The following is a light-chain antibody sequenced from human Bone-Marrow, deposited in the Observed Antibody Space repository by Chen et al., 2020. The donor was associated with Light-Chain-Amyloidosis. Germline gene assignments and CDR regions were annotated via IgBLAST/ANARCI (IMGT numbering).Light chain of an antibody. J-gene: IGLJ3*02. CDR1: NIGSTS. Sequence: SYVLTQPSSVSVAPGQTATIACGGNNIGSTSVHWYQQTPGQAPLLVVYDDSDRPSGILERLSGSHTGNTATLTIRRVEAGDEADYYCQVWDRSSDRPVFGGGTKLTVL. CDR3: QVWDRSSDRPV. V-gene: IGLV3-21*02. CDR2: DDS.